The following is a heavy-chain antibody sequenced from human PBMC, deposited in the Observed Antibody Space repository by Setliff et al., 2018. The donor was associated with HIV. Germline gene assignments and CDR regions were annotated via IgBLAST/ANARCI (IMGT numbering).Heavy chain of an antibody. Sequence: ASVKVSCKTAGYTFTGHFIHWMRQAPGQGLEWMGWINPNSGATDYAWRFEDRVTMTSDTSIRTVYMELSSLRSDDTAVYYCARDTAIGWYYDSSGYLDYWGQGTLVTVSS. J-gene: IGHJ4*02. D-gene: IGHD3-22*01. V-gene: IGHV1-2*02. CDR1: GYTFTGHF. CDR2: INPNSGAT. CDR3: ARDTAIGWYYDSSGYLDY.